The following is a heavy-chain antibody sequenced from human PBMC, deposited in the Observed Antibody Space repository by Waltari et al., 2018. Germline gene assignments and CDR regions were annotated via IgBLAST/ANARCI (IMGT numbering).Heavy chain of an antibody. D-gene: IGHD5-12*01. CDR2: INAGNGNT. J-gene: IGHJ4*02. CDR1: GYTFTSYA. CDR3: ARDARPYDGGPY. Sequence: QVQLVQSGAEVKKPGASVKVSCKASGYTFTSYAMHWVRQAPGQRLEWMGWINAGNGNTKYSQKFQGRVTITRDTSASTAYMELSSLRSEDTAVYYCARDARPYDGGPYWGQGTLVTVSS. V-gene: IGHV1-3*01.